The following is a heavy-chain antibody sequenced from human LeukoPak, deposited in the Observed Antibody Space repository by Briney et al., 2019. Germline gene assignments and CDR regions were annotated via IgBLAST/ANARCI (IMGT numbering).Heavy chain of an antibody. CDR3: ARSHDHLWGNYPDY. CDR2: IHHDGRI. J-gene: IGHJ4*02. D-gene: IGHD3-16*02. Sequence: SETLSLTCTVSGGSISSGAHYWNWVRQPPGKGLEWIGEIHHDGRINYNPSLKSRVTLSVDKSKNQFSLRLNSVTAADTAMYYCARSHDHLWGNYPDYWGQGTLVTVSS. CDR1: GGSISSGAHY. V-gene: IGHV4-61*08.